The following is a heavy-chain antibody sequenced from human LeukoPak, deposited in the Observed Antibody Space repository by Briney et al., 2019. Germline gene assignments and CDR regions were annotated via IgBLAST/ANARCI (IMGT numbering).Heavy chain of an antibody. D-gene: IGHD1-26*01. V-gene: IGHV5-51*01. J-gene: IGHJ5*02. CDR2: IYPGDSDT. CDR1: GYSFTSYW. CDR3: ARLERYSGSSAGWFDP. Sequence: GESLKISCKGSGYSFTSYWIGWVRQMPGKGLEWMGIIYPGDSDTRYSPSSQGQVTISADKSISTAYLQWSSLKASDTAMYYCARLERYSGSSAGWFDPWGQGTLVTVSS.